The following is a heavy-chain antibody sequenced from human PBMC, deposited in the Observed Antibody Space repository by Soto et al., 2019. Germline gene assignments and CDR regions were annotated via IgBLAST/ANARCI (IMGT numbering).Heavy chain of an antibody. CDR2: TKQDESEK. J-gene: IGHJ5*02. CDR3: VSEGDSGFFS. V-gene: IGHV3-7*01. CDR1: GFTFGDYW. D-gene: IGHD6-25*01. Sequence: EVQLVESGGGLVQPGGSLRLSCATSGFTFGDYWMSWVRQAPGKRLEWVANTKQDESEKYYVGSVRGRFTISRDNAKNSLYLQMNSLRAADTAVYFCVSEGDSGFFSWGQGTLVTVSS.